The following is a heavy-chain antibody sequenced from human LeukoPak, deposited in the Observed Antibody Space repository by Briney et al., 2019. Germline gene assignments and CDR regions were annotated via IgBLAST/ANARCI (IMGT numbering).Heavy chain of an antibody. Sequence: GGSLRLSCAASGFTFSRSSMNWVRQAPGKGLEWVSSISTSSSYIYYADSVKGRFTISRDNAKNSLFLQMNSLRAADTAVYYCARSGYSYGFRPYNWFDPWGQGTLVTVSS. CDR2: ISTSSSYI. V-gene: IGHV3-21*04. CDR3: ARSGYSYGFRPYNWFDP. J-gene: IGHJ5*02. CDR1: GFTFSRSS. D-gene: IGHD5-18*01.